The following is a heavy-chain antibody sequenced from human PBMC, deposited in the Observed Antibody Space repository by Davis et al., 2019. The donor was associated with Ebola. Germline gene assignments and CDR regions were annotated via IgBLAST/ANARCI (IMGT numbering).Heavy chain of an antibody. J-gene: IGHJ6*04. CDR3: ARETGDGGGMDV. CDR1: GYTFTGYY. Sequence: ASVKVSCKASGYTFTGYYMHWVRQAPGQGLEWMGRINPNSGGTNYAQKFQGRVTMTRDTSISTAYMELSRLRSDDAAVYYCARETGDGGGMDVWGKGTTVTVSS. CDR2: INPNSGGT. V-gene: IGHV1-2*06. D-gene: IGHD7-27*01.